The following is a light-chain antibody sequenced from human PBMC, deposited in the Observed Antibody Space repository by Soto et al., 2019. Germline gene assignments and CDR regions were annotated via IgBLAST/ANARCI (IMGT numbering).Light chain of an antibody. V-gene: IGKV3-15*01. CDR3: QQYSNWPSWT. J-gene: IGKJ1*01. CDR1: QSVSSF. CDR2: GAS. Sequence: EKVITQSPATLSMSPGERATLSCRASQSVSSFLAWYQQKPGQAPRLLIYGASTRATGIPARFSGSGSGTEFTLTISSLQSEDFAVYYCQQYSNWPSWTFGQGTKV.